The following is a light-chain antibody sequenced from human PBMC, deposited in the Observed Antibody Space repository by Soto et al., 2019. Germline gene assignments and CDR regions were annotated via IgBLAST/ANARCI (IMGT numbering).Light chain of an antibody. J-gene: IGKJ4*01. CDR2: GVS. V-gene: IGKV1-5*01. CDR3: QQYNSYSVT. CDR1: QSISTW. Sequence: DIQMTQSPSTLSASVGDRVTITCRASQSISTWLAWYQQKPGKAPKLLINGVSTLASGVPSRFSGSGSGTEFILTISSLQPEDFATYYCQQYNSYSVTFGGGTKVEIK.